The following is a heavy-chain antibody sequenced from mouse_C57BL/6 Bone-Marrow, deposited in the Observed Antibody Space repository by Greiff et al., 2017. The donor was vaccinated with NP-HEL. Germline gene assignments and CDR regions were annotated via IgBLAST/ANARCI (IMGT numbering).Heavy chain of an antibody. V-gene: IGHV1-47*01. CDR2: FHPYNDDT. D-gene: IGHD2-5*01. CDR3: ARCYSNQGYFDV. J-gene: IGHJ1*03. Sequence: VQLVESGAELVKPGASVKMSCKASGYTFTTYPIEWMKQNHGKSLEWIGNFHPYNDDTKYNEKFKGKATLTVEKSSSTVYLALSRLTSDDSAVDYCARCYSNQGYFDVWGTGTTVTVSS. CDR1: GYTFTTYP.